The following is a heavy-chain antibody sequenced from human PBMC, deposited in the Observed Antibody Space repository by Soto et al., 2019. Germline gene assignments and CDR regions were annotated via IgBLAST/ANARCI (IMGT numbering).Heavy chain of an antibody. D-gene: IGHD2-15*01. J-gene: IGHJ3*02. CDR1: GGSISSGGYY. CDR2: IYYSGST. CDR3: AREQPKEDIVVVVAADNAFDI. V-gene: IGHV4-31*03. Sequence: QVQLQESGPGLVKPSQTLSLTCTVSGGSISSGGYYWSWIRQHPGKGLEWIGYIYYSGSTYYNPSLKSRVTISVDTSKNQFSPKLSSVTAADTAVYYCAREQPKEDIVVVVAADNAFDIWGQGTMVTVSS.